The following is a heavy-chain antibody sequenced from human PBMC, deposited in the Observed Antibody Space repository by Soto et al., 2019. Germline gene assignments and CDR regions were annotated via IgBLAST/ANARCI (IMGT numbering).Heavy chain of an antibody. CDR1: GGTFDNYS. D-gene: IGHD6-13*01. V-gene: IGHV1-69*04. J-gene: IGHJ4*02. CDR3: AREALGSSWYRTFDH. Sequence: QVQLMQSAAQVKKPGSSVGVSCRASGGTFDNYSVAWVRQVPGQGLEWMGRMMPTEGMGNYAQKFQGRLTLSADPTTNTAFMELKNLQSDDTAVYFCAREALGSSWYRTFDHWGQGTLVSVS. CDR2: MMPTEGMG.